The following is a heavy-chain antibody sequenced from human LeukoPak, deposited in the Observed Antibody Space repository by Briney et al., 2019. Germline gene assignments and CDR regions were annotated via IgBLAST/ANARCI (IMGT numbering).Heavy chain of an antibody. V-gene: IGHV5-51*01. Sequence: GESLKISCKGTGYSFTNYWIGWVRQVPGKGLEWMGIIYPGDSDTRYSPSFQGQVTISADKSINTAYLQWSSLKASDTAMYYCARRGYSYGYGFDYWGQGTLVTVSS. D-gene: IGHD5-18*01. CDR2: IYPGDSDT. J-gene: IGHJ4*02. CDR1: GYSFTNYW. CDR3: ARRGYSYGYGFDY.